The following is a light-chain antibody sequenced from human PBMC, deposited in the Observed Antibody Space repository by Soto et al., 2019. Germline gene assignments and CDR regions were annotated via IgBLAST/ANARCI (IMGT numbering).Light chain of an antibody. CDR1: QSVSAN. CDR3: HHYNNWHPWT. CDR2: GAS. Sequence: EIVMTQSPATLSVSPGERATLSCRASQSVSANLAWYQQKPGQAPRLLFYGASTRATGIPARFSGSGSGTEFSLTISSLQSADFVVSYCHHYNNWHPWTFGQGTQVEIK. V-gene: IGKV3-15*01. J-gene: IGKJ1*01.